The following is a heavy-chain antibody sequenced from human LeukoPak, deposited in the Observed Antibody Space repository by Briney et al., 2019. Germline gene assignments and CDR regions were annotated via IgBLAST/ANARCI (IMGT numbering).Heavy chain of an antibody. CDR2: IGYSAGDT. Sequence: GGSLRLSCAASGFTVSSYAVTWVRQAPGKGLEWVSAIGYSAGDTYYADSVKGRFTISRDNSMNSLYLQMSSLRADDTVLYYCAKDDDGHHHGVDHWGQGTLVTVSS. J-gene: IGHJ4*02. CDR1: GFTVSSYA. V-gene: IGHV3-23*01. CDR3: AKDDDGHHHGVDH. D-gene: IGHD4-17*01.